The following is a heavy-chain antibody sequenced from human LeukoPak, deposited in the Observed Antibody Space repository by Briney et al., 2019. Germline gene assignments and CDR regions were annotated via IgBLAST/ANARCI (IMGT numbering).Heavy chain of an antibody. CDR2: ISSGGATI. CDR3: AKAGSNGWYYFDS. J-gene: IGHJ4*02. V-gene: IGHV3-23*01. Sequence: PGGSLRLSCAASGFTFSSYAMSWVRQAPGKGLDWVSVISSGGATIYYADSVKGRFTISRDNSNNTLYLQMDSLRVEDTAIFYCAKAGSNGWYYFDSWGQGTLVTVSS. D-gene: IGHD6-19*01. CDR1: GFTFSSYA.